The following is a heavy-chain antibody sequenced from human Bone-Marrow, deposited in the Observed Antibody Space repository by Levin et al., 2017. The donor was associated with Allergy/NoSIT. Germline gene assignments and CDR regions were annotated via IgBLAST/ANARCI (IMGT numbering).Heavy chain of an antibody. J-gene: IGHJ4*02. Sequence: GESLKISCAASGFTFSSYGMHWVRQAPGKGLEWVAVIWYDGSNKYYADSVKGRFTISRDNSKNTLYLQMNSLRAEDTAVYYCARGAAAGTSPYFDYWGQGTLVTVSS. V-gene: IGHV3-33*01. CDR2: IWYDGSNK. D-gene: IGHD6-13*01. CDR1: GFTFSSYG. CDR3: ARGAAAGTSPYFDY.